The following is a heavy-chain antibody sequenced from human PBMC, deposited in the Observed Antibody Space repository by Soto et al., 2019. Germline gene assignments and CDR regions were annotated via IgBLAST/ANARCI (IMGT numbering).Heavy chain of an antibody. CDR2: ISGSGVLT. D-gene: IGHD3-16*01. J-gene: IGHJ3*02. CDR3: AKGGYYSVVDM. CDR1: GFPFSSYA. Sequence: GGSLRLSCVASGFPFSSYAMSWVRQTPGQGLECVSGISGSGVLTYYADSVKGRFTITRDNSNNSLSLQVHSLRVENTSVYFWAKGGYYSVVDMWGQGTMVTVS. V-gene: IGHV3-23*01.